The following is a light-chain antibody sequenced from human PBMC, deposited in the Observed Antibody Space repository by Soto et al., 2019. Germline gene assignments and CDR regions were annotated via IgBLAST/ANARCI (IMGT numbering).Light chain of an antibody. CDR1: QSISAY. V-gene: IGKV1-39*01. J-gene: IGKJ3*01. Sequence: DIQMTQSPSSLAASVGDGVTITCRASQSISAYLNWYQQKPGKAPKVLIYAASNLESGVPSRFSGSGSGTDFTLTISSLQPEDVASYYCQQSYDIPFTFGPGTKVDIK. CDR3: QQSYDIPFT. CDR2: AAS.